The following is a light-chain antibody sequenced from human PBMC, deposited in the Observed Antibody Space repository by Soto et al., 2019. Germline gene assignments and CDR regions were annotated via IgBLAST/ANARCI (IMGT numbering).Light chain of an antibody. Sequence: DIQMTQSPSTLSASVGDRVTFTCRASQSVSSWVAWYQQKPGKAPNLLITKASSLESGVPSRFSGSGTGKEFTLTINGLQPDDFATYYCQQYKSFLGTFGQGTKVEIK. CDR1: QSVSSW. CDR2: KAS. CDR3: QQYKSFLGT. J-gene: IGKJ1*01. V-gene: IGKV1-5*03.